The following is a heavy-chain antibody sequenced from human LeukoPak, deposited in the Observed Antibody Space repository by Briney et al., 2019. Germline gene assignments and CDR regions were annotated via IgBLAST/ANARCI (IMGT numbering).Heavy chain of an antibody. J-gene: IGHJ4*02. Sequence: PSETLSLTCTVSGGSISSYYWSWIRQPPGKGLEWIGYIYYSGSTNYNPSLKSRVTISVDTSKNQFSLKLSSVTAADTAVYYCARRMVAGLDYWGQGTLVTVSS. CDR3: ARRMVAGLDY. V-gene: IGHV4-59*01. CDR1: GGSISSYY. D-gene: IGHD6-19*01. CDR2: IYYSGST.